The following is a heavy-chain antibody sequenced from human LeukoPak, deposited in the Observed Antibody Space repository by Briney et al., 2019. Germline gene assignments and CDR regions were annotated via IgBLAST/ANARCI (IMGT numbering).Heavy chain of an antibody. CDR2: IYSGGGT. CDR1: GFTVSSNY. CDR3: AREIIQLPGYFDY. D-gene: IGHD5-18*01. J-gene: IGHJ4*02. V-gene: IGHV3-53*01. Sequence: GGSLRLSCAASGFTVSSNYMSWVRQAPGKGREWVSVIYSGGGTYYEDSVKGRFTISRDNSKNTLYLQMNSRRAEDTAVYYCAREIIQLPGYFDYWGQGTLVTVSS.